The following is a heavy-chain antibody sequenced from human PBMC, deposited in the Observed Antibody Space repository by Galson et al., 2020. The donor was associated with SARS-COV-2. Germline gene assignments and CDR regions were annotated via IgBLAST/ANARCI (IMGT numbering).Heavy chain of an antibody. V-gene: IGHV3-72*01. J-gene: IGHJ3*01. CDR2: IRNKARSYTT. CDR1: GFTFSDHY. CDR3: ARGAAISSSRDSYLRSRGALDS. D-gene: IGHD3-10*01. Sequence: GESLKISCSASGFTFSDHYMDWVRQAPGKGLEWVGRIRNKARSYTTEYAASVKGRFTISRDDSKDSLYLHMDSLNTEDTAVYYCARGAAISSSRDSYLRSRGALDSWGQGTMVTVSS.